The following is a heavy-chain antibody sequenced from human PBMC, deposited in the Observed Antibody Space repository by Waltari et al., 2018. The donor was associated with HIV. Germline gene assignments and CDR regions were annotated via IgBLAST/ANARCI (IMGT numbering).Heavy chain of an antibody. Sequence: VQLQESGPGLVKPSGTLSLTCAVSGGYISGGSLSSNHWWTWVRQSSGKGLEWIGEIYHRGRTNYNPSLKSRVTMSVDKSKNQFSLRLTSVTAADTAIYYCARGGNYEFSNGLVGYFDYWGRGALVTVSS. J-gene: IGHJ4*02. CDR3: ARGGNYEFSNGLVGYFDY. CDR2: IYHRGRT. D-gene: IGHD3-3*01. V-gene: IGHV4-4*02. CDR1: GGSLSSNHW.